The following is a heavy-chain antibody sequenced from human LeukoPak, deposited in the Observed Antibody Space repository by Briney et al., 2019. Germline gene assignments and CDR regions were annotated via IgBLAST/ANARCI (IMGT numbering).Heavy chain of an antibody. CDR3: AREKGYGDYPDYYYYMDV. V-gene: IGHV3-21*01. D-gene: IGHD4-17*01. CDR2: ISSSSSYT. J-gene: IGHJ6*03. CDR1: GFTFSSYS. Sequence: GGSLRLSCAASGFTFSSYSMNWVRQAPGKGLEWVSSISSSSSYTYYADSVKGRFTISRDNAKNSLYLQMNSLRAEDTAVYYCAREKGYGDYPDYYYYMDVWGKGTTVTISS.